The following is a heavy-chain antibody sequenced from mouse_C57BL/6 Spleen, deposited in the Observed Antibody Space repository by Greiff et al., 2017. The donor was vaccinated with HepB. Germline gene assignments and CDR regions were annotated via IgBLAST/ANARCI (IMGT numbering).Heavy chain of an antibody. CDR2: IYPGDGDT. Sequence: QVQLQQSGPELVKPGASVKISCKASGYAFSSSWMNWVKQRPGKGLEWIGRIYPGDGDTNYNGKFKGKATLTADKSSSTAYMQLSSLTSEDSAVYSCARADSSGYVTYFDDWGQGTTLTVSS. D-gene: IGHD3-2*02. V-gene: IGHV1-82*01. CDR1: GYAFSSSW. J-gene: IGHJ2*01. CDR3: ARADSSGYVTYFDD.